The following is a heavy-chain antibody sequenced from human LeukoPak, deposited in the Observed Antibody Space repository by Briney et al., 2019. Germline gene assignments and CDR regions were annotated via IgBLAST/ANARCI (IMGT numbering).Heavy chain of an antibody. CDR3: TRRYGGHSGWAGYHDS. CDR1: GFSFSAYI. Sequence: PGGSLRLSCVASGFSFSAYIMHWVRQAPGKGLEYVSAIRSDGSSTFYPNSVKGRFTISRDNSKSTLYLQMGSLRAEDPAVYYCTRRYGGHSGWAGYHDSWGQGTLVTVSS. D-gene: IGHD6-19*01. CDR2: IRSDGSST. V-gene: IGHV3-64*01. J-gene: IGHJ4*02.